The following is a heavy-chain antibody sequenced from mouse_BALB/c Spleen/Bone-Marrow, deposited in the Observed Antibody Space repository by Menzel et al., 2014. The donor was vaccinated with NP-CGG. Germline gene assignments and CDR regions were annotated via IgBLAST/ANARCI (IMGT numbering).Heavy chain of an antibody. J-gene: IGHJ3*01. D-gene: IGHD4-1*01. Sequence: VQLQQSAAELARPGASVKMSCKASGYTFTSYTMNWVKQRPGQGLEWIGYINPSSGYIDYNQKIKDKTTLTADKSSSTAYMQLSSLTSEDSAVEYGARDWGGAMAYWGQGTPVTVSA. CDR1: GYTFTSYT. V-gene: IGHV1-4*02. CDR2: INPSSGYI. CDR3: ARDWGGAMAY.